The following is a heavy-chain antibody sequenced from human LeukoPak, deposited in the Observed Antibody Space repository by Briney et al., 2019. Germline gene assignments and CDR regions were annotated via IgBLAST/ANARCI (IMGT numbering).Heavy chain of an antibody. CDR1: GFPFSRYW. D-gene: IGHD1-14*01. CDR3: ARVRLDRSERNLDAFEN. V-gene: IGHV3-7*05. CDR2: IKEDGSVK. J-gene: IGHJ3*02. Sequence: QPGGSLRLSCAASGFPFSRYWMSWVRQAPGKGLEWVANIKEDGSVKYYVESVKGRFIISRDNAKNSLYLQMNSLRAGDTAVYFCARVRLDRSERNLDAFENWGQGRMVTVSS.